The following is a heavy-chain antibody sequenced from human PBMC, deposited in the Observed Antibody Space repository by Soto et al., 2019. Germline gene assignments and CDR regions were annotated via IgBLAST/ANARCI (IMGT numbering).Heavy chain of an antibody. D-gene: IGHD3-10*01. CDR1: GGSFSGYY. V-gene: IGHV4-34*01. CDR3: ARGLSYSGSYYTNLNWFDP. J-gene: IGHJ5*02. CDR2: INHSGST. Sequence: SETLSLTCAVYGGSFSGYYWSWIRQPPGKGLEWIGEINHSGSTNYNPSLKSRVTISVDTSKNQFSLKLSSVTAADTAVYYCARGLSYSGSYYTNLNWFDPWGQGTLVT.